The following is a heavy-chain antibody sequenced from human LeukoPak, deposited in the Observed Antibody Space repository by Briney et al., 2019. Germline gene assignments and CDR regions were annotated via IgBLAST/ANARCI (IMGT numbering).Heavy chain of an antibody. J-gene: IGHJ5*02. CDR3: ARGITMIGRLRFDP. Sequence: SETLSLTCAVYGGSFSGYYWSWIRQPPGKGLEWIGSIYHTGSTYYNPSLRSRVTISVDTSKNQFSLKLSSVTAADTAPYYCARGITMIGRLRFDPWGQGTLVTVSS. CDR1: GGSFSGYY. D-gene: IGHD3-22*01. CDR2: IYHTGST. V-gene: IGHV4-34*01.